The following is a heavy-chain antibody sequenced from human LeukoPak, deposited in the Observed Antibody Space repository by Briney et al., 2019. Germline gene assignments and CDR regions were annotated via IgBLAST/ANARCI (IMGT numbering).Heavy chain of an antibody. CDR1: GFTFSTFW. V-gene: IGHV3-7*01. D-gene: IGHD3-22*01. CDR2: IKQDGSEK. Sequence: QPGGSLRLSCGASGFTFSTFWMSWVRQAPGKGLEWVANIKQDGSEKYYVDSVKGRFTISRDNAKNSLYLQMTSLRAEDTAVYYYARDRYEYDSSTYFGCYAWGLGTLVTVSS. CDR3: ARDRYEYDSSTYFGCYA. J-gene: IGHJ5*02.